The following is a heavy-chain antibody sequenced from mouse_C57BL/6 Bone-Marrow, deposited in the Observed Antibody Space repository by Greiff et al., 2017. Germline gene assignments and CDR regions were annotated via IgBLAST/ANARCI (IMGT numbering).Heavy chain of an antibody. Sequence: QVQLQQPGAELVRPGSSVKLSCKASGYTFTSYWMHWVKQRPIQGLEWIGNIDPSDSETHYNQQFKDKATLTVDKSSSTAYMQLSSLTSEDSAVYYCARFPSIYYYGSSPFYAMDYWGQGTSVTVSS. V-gene: IGHV1-52*01. J-gene: IGHJ4*01. CDR1: GYTFTSYW. CDR2: IDPSDSET. CDR3: ARFPSIYYYGSSPFYAMDY. D-gene: IGHD1-1*01.